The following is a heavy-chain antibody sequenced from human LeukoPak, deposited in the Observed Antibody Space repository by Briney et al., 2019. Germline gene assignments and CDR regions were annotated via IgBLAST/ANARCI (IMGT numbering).Heavy chain of an antibody. V-gene: IGHV4-59*08. D-gene: IGHD6-19*01. J-gene: IGHJ4*02. CDR1: GGSISSYY. CDR2: IYYSGST. Sequence: SETLSLTCTVSGGSISSYYWSWIRQPPGKGLEWIGYIYYSGSTNYNPSLKSRVTISVDTSKNQFSLRLTSVTAADTAVYYCAGTSYSGAFNYFDYWGQGTLVTVSS. CDR3: AGTSYSGAFNYFDY.